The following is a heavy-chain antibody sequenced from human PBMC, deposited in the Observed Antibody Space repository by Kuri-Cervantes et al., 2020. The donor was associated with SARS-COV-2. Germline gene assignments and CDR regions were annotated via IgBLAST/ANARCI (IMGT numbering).Heavy chain of an antibody. V-gene: IGHV1-69*10. CDR3: ARDPRLGLPMDV. J-gene: IGHJ6*02. Sequence: SVKVSCKASGGTFSSYAISWVRQAPGQGLEWMGGIIPILGIANYAQKFQGRVTITRDTSASTAYMELSSLRSEDTAVYYCARDPRLGLPMDVWGQGTTVTVSS. CDR1: GGTFSSYA. CDR2: IIPILGIA. D-gene: IGHD1-7*01.